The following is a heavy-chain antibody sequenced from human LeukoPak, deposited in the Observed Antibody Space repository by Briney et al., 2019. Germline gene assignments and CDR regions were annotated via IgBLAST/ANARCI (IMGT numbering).Heavy chain of an antibody. CDR1: GFTFSNFA. V-gene: IGHV3-30*04. Sequence: GRSLRLSCAASGFTFSNFAIHWVRQAPDKGLEWGGVVSSEGSQKYYAYPVKGRFIISTDNSENTLSQQMNRLRTDDTAVYYCARGHRRTVFGVVIRTLGAFDIWGQGTMLTLPS. J-gene: IGHJ3*02. D-gene: IGHD3-3*01. CDR3: ARGHRRTVFGVVIRTLGAFDI. CDR2: VSSEGSQK.